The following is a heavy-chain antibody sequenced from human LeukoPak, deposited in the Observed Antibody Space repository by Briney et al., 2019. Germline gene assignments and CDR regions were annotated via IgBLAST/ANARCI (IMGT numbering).Heavy chain of an antibody. J-gene: IGHJ6*02. CDR2: INPNSGGT. D-gene: IGHD2-21*01. CDR3: ARGGLLDYYYGMDV. CDR1: GYTFTGYY. Sequence: ASVKVSCKASGYTFTGYYMHWVRQAPGQGLEWMGWINPNSGGTNYAQKFPGRVTMTRDTSISTAYMELSRLRSDDTAVYYCARGGLLDYYYGMDVWGQGTTVTVSS. V-gene: IGHV1-2*02.